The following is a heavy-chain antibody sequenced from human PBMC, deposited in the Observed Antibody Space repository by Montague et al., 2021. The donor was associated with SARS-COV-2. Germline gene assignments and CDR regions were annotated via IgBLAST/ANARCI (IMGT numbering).Heavy chain of an antibody. CDR2: IKQDGSDK. V-gene: IGHV3-7*01. Sequence: SLRLSCAASGFTFSTNLMSWVRQAPGKGLEWVANIKQDGSDKFYVDSVKGRFTLSTDNAKNSVYLQMDGLRPEDTAVYYCARDFYYYMDVWGKGTMVTVSS. CDR1: GFTFSTNL. J-gene: IGHJ6*03. CDR3: ARDFYYYMDV.